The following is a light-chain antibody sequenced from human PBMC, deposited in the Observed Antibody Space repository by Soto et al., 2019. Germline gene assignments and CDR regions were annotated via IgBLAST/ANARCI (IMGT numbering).Light chain of an antibody. CDR3: SSYTSTNIPI. Sequence: QSALTQPASVSGSPGQSITISCTGTSSDVGGYDYVSWYQHHPGKAPKLMIFDVSHRPSGVSDRFSGSMSGNTASLTISGLQAEDEADYYCSSYTSTNIPIFGGGTQLTVL. CDR2: DVS. CDR1: SSDVGGYDY. V-gene: IGLV2-14*03. J-gene: IGLJ7*01.